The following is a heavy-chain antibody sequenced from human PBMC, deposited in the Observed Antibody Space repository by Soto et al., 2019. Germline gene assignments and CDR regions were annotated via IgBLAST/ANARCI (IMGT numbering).Heavy chain of an antibody. V-gene: IGHV3-33*01. CDR3: ARDRSSGWYVGDY. Sequence: QVQLVESGGGVVQPGRSLRLSWAASGFTFSSYGMHWVRQAPGNGLEWVAVIWNDGSNKYYADSVKGRFTISRDNSKNTLYLQMNSLRAEDTAVYYCARDRSSGWYVGDYWGQGTLVTVSS. CDR2: IWNDGSNK. J-gene: IGHJ4*02. CDR1: GFTFSSYG. D-gene: IGHD6-19*01.